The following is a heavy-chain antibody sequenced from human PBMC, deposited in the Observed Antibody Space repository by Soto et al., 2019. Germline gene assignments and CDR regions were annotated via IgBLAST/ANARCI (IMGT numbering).Heavy chain of an antibody. CDR2: ISGSGGST. CDR3: AKGEGRIYYYYYYMDV. CDR1: VVKFSRYA. V-gene: IGHV3-23*01. D-gene: IGHD1-26*01. J-gene: IGHJ6*03. Sequence: SLRLSCAAPVVKFSRYAMSSVHQDPEKGLEWVSAISGSGGSTYYADSVKGRFTISRDNSKNTLYLQMNSLRAEDTAVYYCAKGEGRIYYYYYYMDVWGKGTTVTVSS.